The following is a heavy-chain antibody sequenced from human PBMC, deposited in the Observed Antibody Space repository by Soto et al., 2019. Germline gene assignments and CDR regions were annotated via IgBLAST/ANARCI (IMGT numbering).Heavy chain of an antibody. J-gene: IGHJ4*02. CDR2: INTDGTTT. V-gene: IGHV3-74*01. Sequence: GGSLRLSCAASGFTLSSYWMHWVRQDPRKGLVWVSRINTDGTTTNYADSVKGRFTISRDNAKNTVSLQMNSLRPEDTAVYYCARGLYGDPVGFDNWGQGSPVTSPQ. D-gene: IGHD4-17*01. CDR3: ARGLYGDPVGFDN. CDR1: GFTLSSYW.